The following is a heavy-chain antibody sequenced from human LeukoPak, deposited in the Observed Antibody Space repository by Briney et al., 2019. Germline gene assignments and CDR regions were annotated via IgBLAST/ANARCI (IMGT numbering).Heavy chain of an antibody. D-gene: IGHD3-22*01. V-gene: IGHV4-59*12. J-gene: IGHJ4*02. CDR1: GGSISSYY. CDR2: IYYSGST. Sequence: SETLSLTCTVSGGSISSYYWSWIRQPPGKGLEWIGYIYYSGSTSYNPSLKSRVTISVDTSKNQFSLKLSSVTAADTAVYYCGGGGSSGYYGYWGQGTLVTVSS. CDR3: GGGGSSGYYGY.